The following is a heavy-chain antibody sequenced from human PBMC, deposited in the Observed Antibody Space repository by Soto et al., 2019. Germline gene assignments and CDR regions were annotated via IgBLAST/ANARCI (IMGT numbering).Heavy chain of an antibody. CDR2: IHYSGSV. D-gene: IGHD2-21*02. CDR1: GGSISYDHYH. J-gene: IGHJ6*02. Sequence: QVQLQESGPGLVRPSQTLSLTCTVSGGSISYDHYHWTWIRQPPGKGLEWIGYIHYSGSVFYNPSLQSRLSMSVDTSKNLFSLKLSSVTAADTAVYFCAREDDGGDRDYYGLDVWGQGTTVTVS. V-gene: IGHV4-30-4*01. CDR3: AREDDGGDRDYYGLDV.